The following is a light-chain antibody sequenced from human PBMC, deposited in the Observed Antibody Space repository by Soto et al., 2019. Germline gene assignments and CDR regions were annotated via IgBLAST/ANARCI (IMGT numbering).Light chain of an antibody. CDR2: MVS. V-gene: IGLV2-14*01. CDR1: SSDVGNYNY. CDR3: TSPTPGSPYV. J-gene: IGLJ1*01. Sequence: QSGLTQPASVSGSPGQSITISCTGTSSDVGNYNYVSWYQQYPGRVPKLLIYMVSNRASGVSNRFSGSKSGNTASLTISGLQAEDEADYFCTSPTPGSPYVFGTGTHVTV.